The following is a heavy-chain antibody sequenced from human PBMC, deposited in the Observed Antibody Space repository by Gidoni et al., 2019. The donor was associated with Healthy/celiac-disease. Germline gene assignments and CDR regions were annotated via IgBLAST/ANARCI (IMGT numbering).Heavy chain of an antibody. CDR2: IYYSGST. V-gene: IGHV4-30-4*01. CDR1: GCSLICGDYY. Sequence: VQLQESGPGLVKPSQTLSLTCTVSGCSLICGDYYWSWIRQPPGKGLEWIGYIYYSGSTYYNPSLKSRVTISVDTSKNQFSLKLSSVTAADTAVYYCARATSSSSIPDYYGMDVWGQGTTVTVSS. J-gene: IGHJ6*02. D-gene: IGHD6-6*01. CDR3: ARATSSSSIPDYYGMDV.